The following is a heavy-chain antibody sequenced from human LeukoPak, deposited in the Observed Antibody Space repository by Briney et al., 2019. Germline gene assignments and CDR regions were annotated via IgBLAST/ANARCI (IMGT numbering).Heavy chain of an antibody. J-gene: IGHJ6*02. CDR2: ISWNSGSI. CDR1: GFTFDDYA. D-gene: IGHD2-2*01. V-gene: IGHV3-9*01. Sequence: GRSLRLSCAASGFTFDDYAMHWVRQAPGKGLEWVSGISWNSGSIGYADSVKGRFTISRDNAKNSLYLQMNSLRAEDTAVYYCAASSTSFHYGMDVWGQGTTVTVSS. CDR3: AASSTSFHYGMDV.